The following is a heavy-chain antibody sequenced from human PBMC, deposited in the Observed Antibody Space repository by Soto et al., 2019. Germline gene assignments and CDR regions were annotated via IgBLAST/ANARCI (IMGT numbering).Heavy chain of an antibody. V-gene: IGHV3-30-3*01. J-gene: IGHJ4*02. CDR3: AREGIAESGRNFYDF. CDR1: GFTFKHNA. Sequence: QVQLVESGGGVVQPGRSLTIFCTASGFTFKHNAMHWIRQAPAKGLEWVADISFDGSSKNYADSVKGRFTISRDNSKKTLSLQMSALKAEDTATYYCAREGIAESGRNFYDFWGQGTLVAVSS. CDR2: ISFDGSSK. D-gene: IGHD6-13*01.